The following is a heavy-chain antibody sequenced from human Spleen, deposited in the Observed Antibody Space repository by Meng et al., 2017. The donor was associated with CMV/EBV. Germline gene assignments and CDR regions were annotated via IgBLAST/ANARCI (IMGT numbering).Heavy chain of an antibody. CDR3: TSESRYSSSWYSDY. CDR2: IRKKASGGTT. V-gene: IGHV3-49*04. D-gene: IGHD6-13*01. Sequence: GGSLKISCAASAFNFGDYSMSWVRQAPGKGLEWVGFIRKKASGGTTEYAASVKGRFTISRDDSKSIAYLQMNSLKTEDTAVYYCTSESRYSSSWYSDYWGQGTLVTVSS. J-gene: IGHJ4*02. CDR1: AFNFGDYS.